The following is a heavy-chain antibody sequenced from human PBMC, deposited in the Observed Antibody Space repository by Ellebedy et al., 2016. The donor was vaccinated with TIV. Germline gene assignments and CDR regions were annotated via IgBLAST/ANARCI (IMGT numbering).Heavy chain of an antibody. J-gene: IGHJ6*02. Sequence: GESLKISXAASGFTFSSYAMSWVRQAPEKGLEWVSAISGSGGSTYYADSVKGRFTISRDNSKNTLYLQMNSLRAEDTAVYYCARARHYDSSGYAGFYYGMDVWGQGTTVTVSS. CDR2: ISGSGGST. CDR3: ARARHYDSSGYAGFYYGMDV. D-gene: IGHD3-22*01. V-gene: IGHV3-23*01. CDR1: GFTFSSYA.